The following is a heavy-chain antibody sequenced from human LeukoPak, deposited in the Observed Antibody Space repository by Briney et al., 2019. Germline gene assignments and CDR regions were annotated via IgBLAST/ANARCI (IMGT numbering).Heavy chain of an antibody. V-gene: IGHV4-34*01. CDR1: GGSFSGYY. CDR2: INHSGST. D-gene: IGHD3-10*01. Sequence: SETLSLTCAVYGGSFSGYYWSWIRQPPGKGLEWIGEINHSGSTNYNPSLKSRVTISVDTSKNQFSLKLSSVTAADTAVYYCARGPINYYRNWFDPWGQGTLVTVSS. CDR3: ARGPINYYRNWFDP. J-gene: IGHJ5*02.